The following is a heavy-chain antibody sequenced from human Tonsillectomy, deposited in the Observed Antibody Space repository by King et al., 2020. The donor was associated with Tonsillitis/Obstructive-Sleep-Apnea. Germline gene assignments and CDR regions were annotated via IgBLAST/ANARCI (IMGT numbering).Heavy chain of an antibody. V-gene: IGHV1-2*06. CDR1: GYTFTGDY. J-gene: IGHJ6*03. CDR3: AREGYSPMDV. CDR2: SNPNSVGT. Sequence: VQLVESGAEVKKPGASVKVSCKASGYTFTGDYLHWVRQAPGQGLEWMGRSNPNSVGTNYAQKFQGRVTMPRDTSISTAYMDLSRLRSDDTAVYYCAREGYSPMDVWGEGTTVTVSS. D-gene: IGHD5-18*01.